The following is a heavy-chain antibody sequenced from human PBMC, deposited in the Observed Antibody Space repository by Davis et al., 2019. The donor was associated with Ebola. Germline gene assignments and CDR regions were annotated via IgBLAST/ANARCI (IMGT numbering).Heavy chain of an antibody. CDR3: ATGAGFLIDY. CDR2: TFHSWSTSPSLT. J-gene: IGHJ4*02. D-gene: IGHD6-19*01. Sequence: PSEPLSPTCTVLGGHYGSWIRQPPAKRLERLGYTFHSWSTSPSLTNYNPSPKGRVTISVDTSKSQFTLNLNSVTAADTAVYYSATGAGFLIDYWGQGTLVTVSS. CDR1: GGHY. V-gene: IGHV4-59*11.